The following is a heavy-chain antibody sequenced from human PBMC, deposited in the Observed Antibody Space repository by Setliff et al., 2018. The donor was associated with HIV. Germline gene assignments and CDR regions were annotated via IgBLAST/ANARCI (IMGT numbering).Heavy chain of an antibody. J-gene: IGHJ3*02. CDR1: GFTISVYN. CDR2: IACDGSNK. CDR3: VKDRGSGSFAFDI. V-gene: IGHV3-30*02. D-gene: IGHD1-26*01. Sequence: VGSLRLSCVASGFTISVYNMHWVRQIPGKGLEWVAFIACDGSNKYYIDSRKGRFTISRDNPKKTVYLQINSLRVEDTAVYYCVKDRGSGSFAFDIWGQGTMVTVSS.